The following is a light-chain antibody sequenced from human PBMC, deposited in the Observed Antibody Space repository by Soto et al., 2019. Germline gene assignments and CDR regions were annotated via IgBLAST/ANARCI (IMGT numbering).Light chain of an antibody. CDR1: SSNIGSNY. CDR2: RNN. CDR3: AAWDDSLSGSYV. J-gene: IGLJ1*01. V-gene: IGLV1-47*01. Sequence: QSVLTQPPSASETPGQRVTMSCSGSSSNIGSNYVYWYQQLPGTAPKLLIYRNNQRPSGVPDRFSGSKSGTSASLAISGLRSEDEADYYCAAWDDSLSGSYVFGTGTKLTVL.